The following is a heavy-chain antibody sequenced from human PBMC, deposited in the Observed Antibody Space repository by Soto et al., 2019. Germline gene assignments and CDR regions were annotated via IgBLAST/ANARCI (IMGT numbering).Heavy chain of an antibody. CDR3: ARRRYYYDSGGYYGMDV. D-gene: IGHD3-22*01. J-gene: IGHJ6*02. CDR2: INHSGST. CDR1: GGYFSGYY. V-gene: IGHV4-34*01. Sequence: SETLSLTCAVYGGYFSGYYWSWIRQPPGKGLEWIGEINHSGSTNYNPSLKSRVTISVDTSKNQFSLKLSSVTAADTAVYYCARRRYYYDSGGYYGMDVWGQGTTVT.